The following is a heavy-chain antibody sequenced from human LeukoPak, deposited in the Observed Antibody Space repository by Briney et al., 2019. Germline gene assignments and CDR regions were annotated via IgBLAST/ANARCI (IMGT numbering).Heavy chain of an antibody. V-gene: IGHV1-2*02. CDR1: GYTFTGYY. Sequence: ASVTASCTASGYTFTGYYMHWVRQAPGQGLEWMGWINPNSGGTNYAQKFQGRVTMTRDTSISTAYMELSRLRSDDTAVYYCARASGSYPRYYYYYMDVWGKGTTVTVSS. J-gene: IGHJ6*03. CDR2: INPNSGGT. D-gene: IGHD1-26*01. CDR3: ARASGSYPRYYYYYMDV.